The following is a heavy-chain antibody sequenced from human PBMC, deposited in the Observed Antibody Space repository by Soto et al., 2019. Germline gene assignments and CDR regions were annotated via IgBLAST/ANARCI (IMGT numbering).Heavy chain of an antibody. J-gene: IGHJ6*01. Sequence: LSLTCAGYGGSFSGYYWSGIRQPPGKGLEWIGEINHSGSTNYNPSLKSRVTISVDTSKNQVSLKLSSVTAADTAVYYCARGRSLERGFLEWCKPGVEDWGPGTPLHVFS. CDR1: GGSFSGYY. D-gene: IGHD3-3*01. V-gene: IGHV4-34*01. CDR3: ARGRSLERGFLEWCKPGVED. CDR2: INHSGST.